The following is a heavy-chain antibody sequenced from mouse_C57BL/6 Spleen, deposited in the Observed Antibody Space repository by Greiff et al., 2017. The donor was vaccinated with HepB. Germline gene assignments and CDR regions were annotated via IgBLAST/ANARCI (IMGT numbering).Heavy chain of an antibody. V-gene: IGHV1-64*01. CDR3: AREMRRYYAMDY. Sequence: QVQLQQPGAELVKPGASVKLSCKASGYTFTSYWMHWVKQRPGQGLEWIGMIHPNSGSTNYNEKFKSKATLTVDKSSSTAYMQLSSLTSEDSAVYYCAREMRRYYAMDYWGQVTSVTVAS. J-gene: IGHJ4*01. CDR1: GYTFTSYW. CDR2: IHPNSGST.